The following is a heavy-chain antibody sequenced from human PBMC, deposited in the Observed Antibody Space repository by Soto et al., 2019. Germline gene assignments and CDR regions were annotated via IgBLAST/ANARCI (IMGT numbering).Heavy chain of an antibody. V-gene: IGHV3-20*04. CDR3: VTGRLEFDH. J-gene: IGHJ4*01. CDR1: GFTFDISG. Sequence: GGSLRLSCEASGFTFDISGMSWVRQAPGKGLEWVSGTNWNGGSTGYGDSVKSRFTISRDNAKKSLYLQMDSLRVEDTAFYYCVTGRLEFDHLGHGTLFTVSS. CDR2: TNWNGGST. D-gene: IGHD6-25*01.